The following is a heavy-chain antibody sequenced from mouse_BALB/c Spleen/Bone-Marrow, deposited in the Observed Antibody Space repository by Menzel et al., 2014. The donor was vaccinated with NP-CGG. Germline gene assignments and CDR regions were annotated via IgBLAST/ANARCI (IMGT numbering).Heavy chain of an antibody. Sequence: EVQLVESGAELVKPGASVKLSCTASGFNIKDTYMHWVKQRPEQGLDWIGRIDPANGNTKYDPKFQGKATITADTSSNTAYLQLSSLTSEDTAVYYCARWEYYAMDYWGQGTSVTVSS. V-gene: IGHV14-3*02. D-gene: IGHD4-1*01. CDR2: IDPANGNT. CDR1: GFNIKDTY. CDR3: ARWEYYAMDY. J-gene: IGHJ4*01.